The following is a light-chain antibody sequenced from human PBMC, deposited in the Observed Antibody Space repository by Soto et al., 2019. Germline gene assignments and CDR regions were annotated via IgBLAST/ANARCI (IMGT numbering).Light chain of an antibody. CDR3: QSYDSSLRGSV. V-gene: IGLV1-40*01. CDR2: GNS. J-gene: IGLJ1*01. Sequence: SVLTQPPSVSGAPGQRVTISGTGSSSNIGAGYDVHWYQQLPGTAPKLLIYGNSNRPSGVPDRFSGSKSGTSASLAITGLQAEDEADYYCQSYDSSLRGSVFGTGTKVTVL. CDR1: SSNIGAGYD.